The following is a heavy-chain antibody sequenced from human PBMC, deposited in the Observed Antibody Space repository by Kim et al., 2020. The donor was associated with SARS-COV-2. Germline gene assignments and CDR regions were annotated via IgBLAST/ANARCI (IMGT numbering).Heavy chain of an antibody. J-gene: IGHJ4*02. Sequence: AQKLQGRVTVSTDTSTSTAYMELRSLRSDDTAVYYCARDHYGSGSPKGDYWGQGTLVTVSS. CDR3: ARDHYGSGSPKGDY. V-gene: IGHV1-18*01. D-gene: IGHD3-10*01.